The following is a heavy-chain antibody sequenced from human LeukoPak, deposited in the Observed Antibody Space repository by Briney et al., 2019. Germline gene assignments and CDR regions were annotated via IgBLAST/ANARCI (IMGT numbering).Heavy chain of an antibody. CDR1: GVTFSDYD. CDR3: ANDPPPDYDSSGYY. V-gene: IGHV3-13*01. D-gene: IGHD3-22*01. CDR2: IGTAGDT. Sequence: GGSLRLPCAASGVTFSDYDMHWVRQATGKGLEWVSAIGTAGDTYYTGSVKGRFTISRENAKNSLYLQMNSLRAGDTAVYYCANDPPPDYDSSGYYWGQGTLVTVSS. J-gene: IGHJ4*02.